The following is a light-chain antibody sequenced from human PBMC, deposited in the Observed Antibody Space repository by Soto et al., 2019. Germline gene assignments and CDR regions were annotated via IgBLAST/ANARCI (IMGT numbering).Light chain of an antibody. Sequence: DIQMTQSPSSLSASVGDRVTITCRASQGFSNYLAWYQQKPGKVPKLLIYAASNLQPGVPSRFSGSGSGTDFTLTISSLQPEDVATYYWQKYNSAPYTFGQGTKLEIK. CDR1: QGFSNY. CDR3: QKYNSAPYT. CDR2: AAS. V-gene: IGKV1-27*01. J-gene: IGKJ2*01.